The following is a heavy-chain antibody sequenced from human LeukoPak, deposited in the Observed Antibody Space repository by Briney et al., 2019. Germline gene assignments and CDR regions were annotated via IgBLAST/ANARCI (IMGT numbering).Heavy chain of an antibody. CDR3: ARLTGYRIESAFDI. J-gene: IGHJ3*02. V-gene: IGHV4-61*10. CDR1: GGSISSGVYY. CDR2: IYYSGSA. Sequence: SETLSLTCTVSGGSISSGVYYWSWIRQPAGKGLEWIGYIYYSGSANYNPSLKSRVTISVDTSKNQFSLKLSSVTAADTAVYYCARLTGYRIESAFDIWGQGTMVTVSS. D-gene: IGHD3-9*01.